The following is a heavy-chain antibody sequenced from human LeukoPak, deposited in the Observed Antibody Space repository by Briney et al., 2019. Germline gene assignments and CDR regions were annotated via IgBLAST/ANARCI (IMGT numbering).Heavy chain of an antibody. Sequence: GGSLRLSCAASGFSFDDFVMYWVRQAPGKGLQWVSLISGDGGTTYYADSVKGRFTISRDNSKNSLYLQMNSLRTEDTALYYCAKEYCGGDCFVDYWGQGTLVTVSS. CDR2: ISGDGGTT. CDR3: AKEYCGGDCFVDY. J-gene: IGHJ4*02. D-gene: IGHD2-21*02. V-gene: IGHV3-43*02. CDR1: GFSFDDFV.